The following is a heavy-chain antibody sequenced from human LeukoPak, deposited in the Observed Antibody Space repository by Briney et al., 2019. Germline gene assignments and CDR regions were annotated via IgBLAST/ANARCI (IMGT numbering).Heavy chain of an antibody. CDR1: GYSFTGYY. V-gene: IGHV1-2*06. D-gene: IGHD3-16*01. J-gene: IGHJ5*01. CDR3: ARDPLRGSDLRGLDS. CDR2: IIPNSVDT. Sequence: ASVKVSCKTSGYSFTGYYIHWVRQAPGQGLEWMGRIIPNSVDTKYAQKFQGRVVMSTDTSITTAYMYLSGLTSDDTAVYYCARDPLRGSDLRGLDSWGQGTLVTVSS.